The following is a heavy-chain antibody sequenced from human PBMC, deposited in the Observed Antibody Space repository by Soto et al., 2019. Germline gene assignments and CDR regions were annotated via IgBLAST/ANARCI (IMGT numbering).Heavy chain of an antibody. J-gene: IGHJ4*02. V-gene: IGHV1-8*01. CDR2: MNPNTGNS. CDR3: ARDGGYSYGEIDY. Sequence: GASVKVSCKASGYTFTSSDINWVRQAPGQGLEWMGWMNPNTGNSGFAQKFQGRVTMTSDTSISTAYMELSSLRSEDSAVYYCARDGGYSYGEIDYWGQGTLVTVSS. D-gene: IGHD5-18*01. CDR1: GYTFTSSD.